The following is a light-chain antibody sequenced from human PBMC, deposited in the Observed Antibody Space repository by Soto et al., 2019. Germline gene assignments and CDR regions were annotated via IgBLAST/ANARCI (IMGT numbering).Light chain of an antibody. Sequence: EIVMTQSPATLSVSPRERATLSCRASQSVSSNLAWYQQKPGQAPRLLIYGASTRATGIPARFSGSGSGTEFTITISSLQSEDFAVYYCQQYNNWPPWTFGQGTKGEIK. CDR1: QSVSSN. V-gene: IGKV3-15*01. CDR3: QQYNNWPPWT. CDR2: GAS. J-gene: IGKJ1*01.